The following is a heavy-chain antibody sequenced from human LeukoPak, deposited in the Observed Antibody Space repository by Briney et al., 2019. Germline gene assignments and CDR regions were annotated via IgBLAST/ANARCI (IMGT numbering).Heavy chain of an antibody. D-gene: IGHD2-2*01. Sequence: GGSLRLSCAASKFTFSSYAMSWVRQAPGKRLEWVSAISGSGGSTYYADSVKGRFTISRDNSKNTLYLQMNSLRAEDTAVYYCAKKDIVVVPAATFDYWGQGTLVTVSS. V-gene: IGHV3-23*01. J-gene: IGHJ4*02. CDR2: ISGSGGST. CDR1: KFTFSSYA. CDR3: AKKDIVVVPAATFDY.